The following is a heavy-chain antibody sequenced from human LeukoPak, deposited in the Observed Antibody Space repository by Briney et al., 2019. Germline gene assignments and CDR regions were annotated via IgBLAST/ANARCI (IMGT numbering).Heavy chain of an antibody. Sequence: PSETLSLTCTVSGGSISSYYWSWIRQPPGKGLEWIGEINHSGSTNYNPSLKSRVTISVDTSKNQFSLKLSSVTAADTAVYYCARGDDSSGSDAFDIWGQGTMVTVSS. J-gene: IGHJ3*02. V-gene: IGHV4-34*01. D-gene: IGHD3-22*01. CDR2: INHSGST. CDR1: GGSISSYY. CDR3: ARGDDSSGSDAFDI.